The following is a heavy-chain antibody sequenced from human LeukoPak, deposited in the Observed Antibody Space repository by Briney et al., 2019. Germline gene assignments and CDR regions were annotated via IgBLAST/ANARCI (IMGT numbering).Heavy chain of an antibody. D-gene: IGHD3-16*02. CDR1: GFTFSTYG. Sequence: GGTLRLSCAASGFTFSTYGMSWVRQAPGKGLEWVSAISGSGGSKYYADSVKGRFTISRDNSKNSLYLQMNTLRAEDTAVYYCVRRYMATSAEDFDYWGQGTLVTVFS. J-gene: IGHJ4*02. CDR3: VRRYMATSAEDFDY. V-gene: IGHV3-23*01. CDR2: ISGSGGSK.